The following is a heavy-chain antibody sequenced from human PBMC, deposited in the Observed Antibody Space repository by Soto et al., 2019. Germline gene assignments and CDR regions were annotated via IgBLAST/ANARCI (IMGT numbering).Heavy chain of an antibody. Sequence: SETLSLTCTVSGGSISSYYWSWIRQPAGKGLEWIGRIYTSGSTNYNPSLKSRGTMSVDTSKNQFSLKLSSVTAADTAVYYCARLVVPLDNYYYGMDVWGQGTTVTVSS. D-gene: IGHD2-15*01. V-gene: IGHV4-4*07. CDR1: GGSISSYY. CDR3: ARLVVPLDNYYYGMDV. J-gene: IGHJ6*02. CDR2: IYTSGST.